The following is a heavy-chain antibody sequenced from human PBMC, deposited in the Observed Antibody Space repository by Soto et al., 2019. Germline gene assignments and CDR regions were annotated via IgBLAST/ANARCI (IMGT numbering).Heavy chain of an antibody. D-gene: IGHD3-10*01. V-gene: IGHV3-23*01. CDR2: ISGSGGST. CDR3: AKPGYYGSGSLTPYYYYYYGMDV. Sequence: GGSLRLSCAASGFTFSSYAMSWVRQAPGKGLEWVSAISGSGGSTYYADSVKGRFTISRDNSKNTLYLQMNSLRAEDTAVYYCAKPGYYGSGSLTPYYYYYYGMDVWGQGTTVTVSS. CDR1: GFTFSSYA. J-gene: IGHJ6*02.